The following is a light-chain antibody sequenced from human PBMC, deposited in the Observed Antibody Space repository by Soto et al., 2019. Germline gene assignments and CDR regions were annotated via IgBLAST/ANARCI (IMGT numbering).Light chain of an antibody. Sequence: EIVLTQSPATLSLSPGERATLSCRASQSVSSYLAWYQQKPGQAPRLLIYDASNRATGIPARFSGSGSGTDFTLTNSSLEPEDFAVYYCQQRSNWLTWTFGQGTKVDIK. CDR2: DAS. CDR1: QSVSSY. J-gene: IGKJ1*01. CDR3: QQRSNWLTWT. V-gene: IGKV3-11*01.